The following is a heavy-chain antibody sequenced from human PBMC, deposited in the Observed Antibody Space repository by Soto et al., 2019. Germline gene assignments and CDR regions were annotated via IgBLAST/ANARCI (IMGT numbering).Heavy chain of an antibody. CDR2: IGGSGAYT. CDR3: AKCCRSTQGLNYYFYHRAV. V-gene: IGHV3-23*01. CDR1: GLSFPNSA. Sequence: LLESGGGLVQPGGSLRLSCVASGLSFPNSAMTWIRQAPGPGLEWVSGIGGSGAYTYYADSVKGRFTISRDNSKNTVKLQMNILRGEDTAVYYGAKCCRSTQGLNYYFYHRAVWGEGTTSSVSS. J-gene: IGHJ6*03. D-gene: IGHD2-15*01.